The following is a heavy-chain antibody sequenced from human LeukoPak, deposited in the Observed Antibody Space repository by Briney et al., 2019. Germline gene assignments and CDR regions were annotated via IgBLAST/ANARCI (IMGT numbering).Heavy chain of an antibody. Sequence: PSETLSLTCTVSGGSISSYYWSWIRQPAGEGLEWIGRIYTSGSTYYNPSLKSRVTISVDTSKNQFSLKLSSVTAADTAVYYCASTKGVTMVRGVTKAYYYYYYMDVWGKGTTVTVSS. CDR3: ASTKGVTMVRGVTKAYYYYYYMDV. D-gene: IGHD3-10*01. CDR1: GGSISSYY. V-gene: IGHV4-4*07. CDR2: IYTSGST. J-gene: IGHJ6*03.